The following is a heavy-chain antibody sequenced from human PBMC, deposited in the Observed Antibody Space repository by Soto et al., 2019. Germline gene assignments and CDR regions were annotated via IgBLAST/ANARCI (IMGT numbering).Heavy chain of an antibody. J-gene: IGHJ4*02. Sequence: GGSLRLSCRASGFTFSCYGMHWVRQAPGRGLEWVAFISYDGSKKHDADYVKGRFIISRDNSKNTLDLEMNSLRPEDTAVYYCEKDFTSYTEEPYYFDYWGQGTLVTVSS. CDR3: EKDFTSYTEEPYYFDY. V-gene: IGHV3-30*18. CDR1: GFTFSCYG. D-gene: IGHD1-26*01. CDR2: ISYDGSKK.